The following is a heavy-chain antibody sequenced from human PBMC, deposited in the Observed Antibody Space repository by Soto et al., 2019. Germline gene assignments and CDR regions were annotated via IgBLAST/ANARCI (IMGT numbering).Heavy chain of an antibody. CDR1: GYTFTSYA. CDR3: ARGEGVLLWFGEPTETPHAFDI. Sequence: GASVKVSCKASGYTFTSYAMHWVRQAPGQRLEWMGWINAGNGNTKYSQKFQGRVTITRDTSASTAYMELSSLRSEDTAVYYCARGEGVLLWFGEPTETPHAFDIWGQGTMVTVSS. V-gene: IGHV1-3*01. CDR2: INAGNGNT. D-gene: IGHD3-10*01. J-gene: IGHJ3*02.